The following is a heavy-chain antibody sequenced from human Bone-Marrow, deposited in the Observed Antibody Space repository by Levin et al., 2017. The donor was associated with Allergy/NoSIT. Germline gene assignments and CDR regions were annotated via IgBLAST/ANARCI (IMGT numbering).Heavy chain of an antibody. Sequence: KSSETLSLTCTVSGGSIRSGDYYWSWIRQPPGKGLEWIGYIYSSGSTSYNPSLKSRVTMSVDTSKNQFSLKLSSLTAADTAVFYCATSPVDDPSFFDYWGQGTLVTVSS. J-gene: IGHJ4*02. CDR3: ATSPVDDPSFFDY. CDR2: IYSSGST. CDR1: GGSIRSGDYY. V-gene: IGHV4-30-4*01.